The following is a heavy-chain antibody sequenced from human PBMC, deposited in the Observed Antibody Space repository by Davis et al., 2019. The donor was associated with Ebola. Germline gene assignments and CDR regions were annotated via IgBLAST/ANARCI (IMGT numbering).Heavy chain of an antibody. Sequence: GESLKISCAASGFTFSGSAMHWVRQASGKGLEWVGRIRSKANSYATAYAASVKGRLTISRDDSKNTAYLQMNSLKTEDTAVYYCTSSSITGTDVWGQGTTVTVSS. D-gene: IGHD1-7*01. CDR2: IRSKANSYAT. V-gene: IGHV3-73*01. CDR3: TSSSITGTDV. CDR1: GFTFSGSA. J-gene: IGHJ6*02.